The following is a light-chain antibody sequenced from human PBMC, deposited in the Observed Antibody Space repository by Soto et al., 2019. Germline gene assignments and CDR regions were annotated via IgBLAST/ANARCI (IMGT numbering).Light chain of an antibody. CDR1: QSVSSN. Sequence: EIVMTQSPATLSVSPGERATLSCRASQSVSSNLAWYQQKPGQAPRLLIYGASTRATGIAARFSGSGSGTEFTLTISSLHSEDFAVYYCQQYNNGPPYTFGQGTKLEIK. J-gene: IGKJ2*01. CDR2: GAS. CDR3: QQYNNGPPYT. V-gene: IGKV3-15*01.